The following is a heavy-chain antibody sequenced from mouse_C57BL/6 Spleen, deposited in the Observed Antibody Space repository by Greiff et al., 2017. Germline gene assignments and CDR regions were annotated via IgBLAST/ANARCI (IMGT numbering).Heavy chain of an antibody. V-gene: IGHV1-50*01. CDR2: IDPSDSYT. J-gene: IGHJ3*01. D-gene: IGHD1-1*01. Sequence: QVQLQQPGAELVKPGASVKLSCKASGYTFTSYWMQWVKQRPGQGLEWIGKIDPSDSYTNSNQQFKGKATLNVDPCSSTAYMQLSSLTSEDTAVYYCARGYGSPAWFAYWGQGTLVTVSA. CDR3: ARGYGSPAWFAY. CDR1: GYTFTSYW.